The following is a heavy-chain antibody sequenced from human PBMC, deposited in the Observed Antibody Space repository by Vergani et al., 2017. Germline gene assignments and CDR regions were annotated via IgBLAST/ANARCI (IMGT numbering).Heavy chain of an antibody. CDR2: IWYDGSNK. CDR1: GFTFSSYG. D-gene: IGHD3-22*01. V-gene: IGHV3-33*01. CDR3: ARDLYYDSSGFYYYYGMDV. J-gene: IGHJ6*02. Sequence: QVQLVESGGGVVQPGRSLRLSCAASGFTFSSYGMHWVRQAPGKGLEWVAVIWYDGSNKYYADSVKGRFTISRENSKNTLYLQMNSLRAEDTAVYYCARDLYYDSSGFYYYYGMDVWGQGTTVTVSS.